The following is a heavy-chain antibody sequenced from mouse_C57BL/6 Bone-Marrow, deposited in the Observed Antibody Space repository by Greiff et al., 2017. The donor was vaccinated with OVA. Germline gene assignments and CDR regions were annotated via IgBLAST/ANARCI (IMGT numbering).Heavy chain of an antibody. CDR3: ARPGAFYFDY. Sequence: QVQLQQSGAELVKPGASVKLSCKASGYTFTSYWMHWVKQRPGRGLEWIGRIDPKSGGTKYNEKFKSKATLTVDKPSSTAYMQLSSLTSEDSAVYYCARPGAFYFDYWGQGTTLTVSS. J-gene: IGHJ2*01. D-gene: IGHD4-1*01. CDR1: GYTFTSYW. V-gene: IGHV1-72*01. CDR2: IDPKSGGT.